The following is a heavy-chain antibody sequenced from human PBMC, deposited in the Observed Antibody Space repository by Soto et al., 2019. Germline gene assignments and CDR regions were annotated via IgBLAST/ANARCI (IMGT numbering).Heavy chain of an antibody. J-gene: IGHJ4*02. CDR2: IWYDGSNK. Sequence: GGSLRLSCVGSGFTFSSYAMSWVRQAPGKGLEWVAVIWYDGSNKYYADSVKGRFTISRDNSKNTLYLQMNSLRAEDTAVYYCARDRRIVGAIDYWGQGTLVTVSS. V-gene: IGHV3-33*08. CDR3: ARDRRIVGAIDY. D-gene: IGHD1-26*01. CDR1: GFTFSSYA.